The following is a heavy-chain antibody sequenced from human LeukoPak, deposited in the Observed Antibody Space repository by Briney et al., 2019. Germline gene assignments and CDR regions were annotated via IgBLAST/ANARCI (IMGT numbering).Heavy chain of an antibody. D-gene: IGHD1-26*01. J-gene: IGHJ4*02. V-gene: IGHV1-2*02. Sequence: ASVKVSCKASGYTFTGYYMHWVRQAPGQGLEWMGWINPNSGGTNYAQKFQGRVTMTRNTSISTAYMELSRLRSDDMAVYYCARDKVGATEFDYWGQGTLVTVSS. CDR2: INPNSGGT. CDR3: ARDKVGATEFDY. CDR1: GYTFTGYY.